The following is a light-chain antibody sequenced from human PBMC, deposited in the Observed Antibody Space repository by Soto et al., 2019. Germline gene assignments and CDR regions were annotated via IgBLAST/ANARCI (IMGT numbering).Light chain of an antibody. CDR2: SAS. Sequence: DIQMTQSPSSLSASVGDRVTITCRASQDISVYLAWYQQKPGKVPKLLIYSASTLQSGVPSRFSGSGSGTDFTLTISRLEPEDFAVYYCQQYGSAPGTFGQGTKLEIK. CDR1: QDISVY. CDR3: QQYGSAPGT. J-gene: IGKJ2*01. V-gene: IGKV1-27*01.